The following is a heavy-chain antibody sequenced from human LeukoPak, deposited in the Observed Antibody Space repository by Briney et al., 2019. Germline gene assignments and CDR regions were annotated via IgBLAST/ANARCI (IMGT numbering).Heavy chain of an antibody. Sequence: ASVKVSCKASGYTFTSYGISWVRQAPGQGLEWMGWISAYNGNTNYSQKFQGRVTITRDTSASTAYMELSSLTPEDTAVYYCARGPRAAADDYWGQGTLVTVSS. J-gene: IGHJ4*02. V-gene: IGHV1-18*01. CDR3: ARGPRAAADDY. CDR2: ISAYNGNT. D-gene: IGHD6-13*01. CDR1: GYTFTSYG.